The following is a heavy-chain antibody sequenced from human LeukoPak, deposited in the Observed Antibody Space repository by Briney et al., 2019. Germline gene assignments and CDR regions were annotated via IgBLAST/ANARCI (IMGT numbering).Heavy chain of an antibody. CDR2: IYPGDSDT. V-gene: IGHV5-51*01. Sequence: GESLKISCKGSGYSFTSHWIGWVRQMPGKGLEWMGIIYPGDSDTRYSPSFQGQVTISADKSISTAYLQWSSLKASDTAMYYCARVTPDYYDSSGLAPYYYYYMDVWGKGTTVTVSS. CDR3: ARVTPDYYDSSGLAPYYYYYMDV. D-gene: IGHD3-22*01. J-gene: IGHJ6*03. CDR1: GYSFTSHW.